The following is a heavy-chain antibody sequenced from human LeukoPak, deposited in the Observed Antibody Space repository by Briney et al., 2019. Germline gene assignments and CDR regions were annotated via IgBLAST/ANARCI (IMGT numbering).Heavy chain of an antibody. J-gene: IGHJ4*02. V-gene: IGHV3-30*04. CDR2: ISYDGSNK. CDR3: ARARRDGYNNYFDY. Sequence: GGSLRLSCAASGFTFSSYAMHWVRQAPGKGLEWVAVISYDGSNKYYADSVKGRFTISRDNSKNTLYLQMNSLRAEDTAVYYCARARRDGYNNYFDYWGQGTLVTVSS. D-gene: IGHD5-24*01. CDR1: GFTFSSYA.